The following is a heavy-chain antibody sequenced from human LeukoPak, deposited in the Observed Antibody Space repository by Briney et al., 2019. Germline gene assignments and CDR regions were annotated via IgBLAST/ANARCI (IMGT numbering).Heavy chain of an antibody. CDR1: GGSFSGYY. CDR2: INHSGST. Sequence: SETLSLTCAVYGGSFSGYYWSWIRQPPGKGLELIGEINHSGSTNYNPSLKSRVTISVDTSKNQFSLKLSSVTAADTAVYYCASSRDGYNYGGWFDPWGQGTLVTVSS. CDR3: ASSRDGYNYGGWFDP. V-gene: IGHV4-34*01. J-gene: IGHJ5*02. D-gene: IGHD5-24*01.